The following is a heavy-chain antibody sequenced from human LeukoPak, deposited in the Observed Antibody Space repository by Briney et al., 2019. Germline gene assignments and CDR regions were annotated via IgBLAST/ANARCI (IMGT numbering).Heavy chain of an antibody. V-gene: IGHV3-11*04. Sequence: PGGSLTLSCTGSGFTFNDYYMRSVRQAPGKGLEWLSFISAGGYPIYYADSVRGRFTNSRDTAKNSLYLQMNSLRVEHTAVYYCVMTAGPPTDHWGQGALVTVSS. CDR3: VMTAGPPTDH. J-gene: IGHJ4*01. CDR2: ISAGGYPI. CDR1: GFTFNDYY.